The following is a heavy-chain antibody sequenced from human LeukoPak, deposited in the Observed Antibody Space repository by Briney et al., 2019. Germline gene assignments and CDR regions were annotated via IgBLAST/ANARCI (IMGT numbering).Heavy chain of an antibody. CDR3: ARAHPASIAAAGNWFDP. CDR1: GGSISSSNW. CDR2: IYHSGST. D-gene: IGHD6-13*01. J-gene: IGHJ5*02. Sequence: SGTLSLTCAVSGGSISSSNWWSWVRQPPGKGLEWIGEIYHSGSTNYNPSLKSRVTISVDKSKNQFSLKLSSVTAADTAVYYCARAHPASIAAAGNWFDPWGQGTLVTVSS. V-gene: IGHV4-4*02.